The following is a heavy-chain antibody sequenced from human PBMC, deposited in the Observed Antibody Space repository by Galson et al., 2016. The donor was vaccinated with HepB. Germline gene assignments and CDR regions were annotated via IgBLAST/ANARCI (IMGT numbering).Heavy chain of an antibody. V-gene: IGHV4-39*01. CDR3: ARQQYGGNWKDY. D-gene: IGHD4-23*01. CDR1: GGSISSGSYY. CDR2: IYYNVST. Sequence: ETLSLTCTVSGGSISSGSYYWAWIRQPPGKGLEWIGSIYYNVSTSYNPSLKGRVTISVDTSKNQFSLKLTSVTAADTAVYYCARQQYGGNWKDYWGQGTLVTVSS. J-gene: IGHJ4*02.